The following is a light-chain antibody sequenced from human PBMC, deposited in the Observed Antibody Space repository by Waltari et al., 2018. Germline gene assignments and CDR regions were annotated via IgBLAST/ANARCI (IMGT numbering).Light chain of an antibody. V-gene: IGKV1-5*03. CDR3: QQYHEFPWT. CDR2: KAS. CDR1: QSISGW. Sequence: IQMTQSPSTLSAFVGDRVTITCRPSQSISGWLAWYQQSPEKAPNLVIYKASTLQSGVPSRFSGSESGTEFTLSISSLQPDDSATHFCQQYHEFPWTFGQVTKVEI. J-gene: IGKJ1*01.